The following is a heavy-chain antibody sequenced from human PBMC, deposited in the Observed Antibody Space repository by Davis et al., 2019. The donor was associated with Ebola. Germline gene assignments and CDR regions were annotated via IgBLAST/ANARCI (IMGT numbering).Heavy chain of an antibody. CDR1: GYTFTSYY. V-gene: IGHV1-46*01. CDR3: ARGSISMGRGVTAFDY. J-gene: IGHJ4*02. CDR2: INPSGGST. D-gene: IGHD3-10*01. Sequence: ASVKVSCKASGYTFTSYYMHWVRQAPGQGLEWMGIINPSGGSTSYAQKFQGRVTITADEFTSTAYMELSSLRSEDTAVYYCARGSISMGRGVTAFDYWGQGTLVTVSS.